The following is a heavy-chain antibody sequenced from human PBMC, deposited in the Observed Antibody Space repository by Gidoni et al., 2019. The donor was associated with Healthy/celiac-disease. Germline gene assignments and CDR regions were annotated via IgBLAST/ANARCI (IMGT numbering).Heavy chain of an antibody. CDR3: VISGIGNWFDP. CDR2: INHSGST. CDR1: CGSFCGYY. Sequence: QVQLQQWGAGLLKPSETLSLTCAVYCGSFCGYYWSWIRQPPGKGLEWIGEINHSGSTNYNPSLKSRVTISVDTSKNQFSLKLSSVTAADTAVYYCVISGIGNWFDPWGQGTLVTVSS. J-gene: IGHJ5*02. V-gene: IGHV4-34*01. D-gene: IGHD3-10*01.